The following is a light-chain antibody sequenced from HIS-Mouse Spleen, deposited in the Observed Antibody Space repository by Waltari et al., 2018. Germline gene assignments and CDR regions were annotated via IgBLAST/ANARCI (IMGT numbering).Light chain of an antibody. CDR2: DDS. CDR1: NIGSTS. J-gene: IGLJ2*01. Sequence: SYVLTQPPSVSVAPGKTARITCGGNNIGSTSVHWYQQKPGQAPVLVVYDDSYRPSGIPERFSGSNSGNTATLTISRVEAGDEADYYCQVWDSSSDHVVFGGGTKLTVL. V-gene: IGLV3-21*03. CDR3: QVWDSSSDHVV.